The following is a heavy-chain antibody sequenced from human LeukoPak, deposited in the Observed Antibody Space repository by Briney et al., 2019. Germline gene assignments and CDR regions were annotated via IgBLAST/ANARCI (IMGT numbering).Heavy chain of an antibody. D-gene: IGHD4-17*01. V-gene: IGHV1-46*01. CDR2: INSSDCCT. CDR3: ARDTRTMTAVTRGQHYYYGLDV. CDR1: GYIFPNYY. J-gene: IGHJ6*02. Sequence: ASVRVSCKSSGYIFPNYYLHWVRQPPGRGLEGMAIINSSDCCTYYEQKLQGRVTVTRNTSTSTVYRELSSLRSEETAVYNCARDTRTMTAVTRGQHYYYGLDVWGQGTTVTVSS.